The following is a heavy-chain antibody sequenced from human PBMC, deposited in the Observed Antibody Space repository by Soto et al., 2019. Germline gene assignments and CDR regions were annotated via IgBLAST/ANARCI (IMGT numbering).Heavy chain of an antibody. CDR2: IYYSGST. CDR3: AGRDYCSGGSCYGFGAFDI. Sequence: SETLSLTCTVSGGSISSYYWSWIRQPPGKGLEWIGYIYYSGSTNYNPSLKSRVTISVDTSKNQFSLKLSSVTAADTAVYYCAGRDYCSGGSCYGFGAFDIWGQGTMVTVSS. V-gene: IGHV4-59*08. D-gene: IGHD2-15*01. CDR1: GGSISSYY. J-gene: IGHJ3*02.